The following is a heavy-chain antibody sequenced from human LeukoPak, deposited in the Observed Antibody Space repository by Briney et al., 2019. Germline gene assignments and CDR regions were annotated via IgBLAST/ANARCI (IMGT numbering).Heavy chain of an antibody. J-gene: IGHJ4*02. CDR3: ARDPRGTYDY. CDR1: GYSFTAAYN. D-gene: IGHD5-12*01. V-gene: IGHV1-2*02. Sequence: ATLKVSCKASGYSFTAAYNIHWLRQAPGPGPEFMGWINPNNGDPRYAQKFQGRVTVTRDTVISTAYMELISLTADDTAVYYCARDPRGTYDYWGQGTLVTVSS. CDR2: INPNNGDP.